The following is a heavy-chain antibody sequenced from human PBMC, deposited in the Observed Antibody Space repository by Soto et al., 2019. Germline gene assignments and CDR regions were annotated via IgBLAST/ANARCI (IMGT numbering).Heavy chain of an antibody. J-gene: IGHJ5*02. D-gene: IGHD2-8*01. Sequence: QVLLVQSGAEMKQPGSSVSVSCKASGDSFTNYAFTWVRQSPGQGPEWLGGIILALGTPHYSQRFQGRLTITSDESSSTVDMELGSPRLDDTAVYYCGRYCTNTKCRGGYYLDLWGQGTLLPVSS. CDR1: GDSFTNYA. V-gene: IGHV1-69*01. CDR3: GRYCTNTKCRGGYYLDL. CDR2: IILALGTP.